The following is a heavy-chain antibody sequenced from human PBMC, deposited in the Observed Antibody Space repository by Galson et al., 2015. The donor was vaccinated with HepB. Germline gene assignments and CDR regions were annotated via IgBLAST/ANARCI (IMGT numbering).Heavy chain of an antibody. Sequence: SCKASGGTFSTYAISWVRQAPGQGLEWMGGIIPFLGVPNYAQNFQGRVKITADKSTSTAYMELSSLRSEDTAMYYCAISDPYYYYYMDVWGKGTTVTVSS. J-gene: IGHJ6*03. CDR2: IIPFLGVP. CDR3: AISDPYYYYYMDV. V-gene: IGHV1-69*10. CDR1: GGTFSTYA.